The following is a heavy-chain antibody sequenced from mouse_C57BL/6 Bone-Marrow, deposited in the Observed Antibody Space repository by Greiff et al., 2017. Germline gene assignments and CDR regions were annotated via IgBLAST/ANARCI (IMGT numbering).Heavy chain of an antibody. J-gene: IGHJ3*01. Sequence: LQESGPELVKPGASVKISCKASGYAFSSSWMNWVKQRPGKGLEWIGRIYPGDGDTNYNGKFKGKATLTADKSSSTAYMQLSSLTSEDSAVYFCANWDGFAYWGQGTLVTVSA. V-gene: IGHV1-82*01. D-gene: IGHD4-1*01. CDR3: ANWDGFAY. CDR1: GYAFSSSW. CDR2: IYPGDGDT.